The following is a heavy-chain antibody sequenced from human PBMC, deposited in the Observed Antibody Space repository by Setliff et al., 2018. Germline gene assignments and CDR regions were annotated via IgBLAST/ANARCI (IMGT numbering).Heavy chain of an antibody. V-gene: IGHV5-51*01. J-gene: IGHJ2*01. CDR2: IYPDDSDT. Sequence: GESLKISCKASGYNFLDYWIGWVRQMPGKGLEWMGIIYPDDSDTRYSPSVQGPFTISADKSISTAYLQWSSLKASDTAFYYCARRRRFDCGGPRSPWYFDLWGRGTLVTVSS. CDR3: ARRRRFDCGGPRSPWYFDL. CDR1: GYNFLDYW. D-gene: IGHD2-21*01.